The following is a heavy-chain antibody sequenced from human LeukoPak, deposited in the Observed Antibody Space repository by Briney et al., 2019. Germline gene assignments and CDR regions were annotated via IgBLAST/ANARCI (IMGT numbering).Heavy chain of an antibody. D-gene: IGHD7-27*01. CDR1: GDSVSSNSAA. V-gene: IGHV6-1*01. CDR3: ARARRLGTPHFDL. Sequence: SQTLSLTCAISGDSVSSNSAAWNWIRQSPSGGLEWLGRTFYRSKWYNDYAISVKSRIIIKPDTSKNQFSLQLNSVTPEDTAVYYCARARRLGTPHFDLWSRGTLVTVSS. CDR2: TFYRSKWYN. J-gene: IGHJ2*01.